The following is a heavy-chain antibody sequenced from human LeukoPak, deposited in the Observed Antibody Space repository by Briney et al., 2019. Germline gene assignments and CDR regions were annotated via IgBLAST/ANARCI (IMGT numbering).Heavy chain of an antibody. CDR3: ARGHTGGVPFDY. V-gene: IGHV4-59*01. D-gene: IGHD2-8*02. J-gene: IGHJ4*02. Sequence: SETLSLTCTVSGGSLSSYYWSWIRQPPGKGLEWIGYIYYSGSTNYNPSLKSRVTISVDTSKNQFSLKLSSVTAADTAVYYCARGHTGGVPFDYWGQGTLVTVSS. CDR2: IYYSGST. CDR1: GGSLSSYY.